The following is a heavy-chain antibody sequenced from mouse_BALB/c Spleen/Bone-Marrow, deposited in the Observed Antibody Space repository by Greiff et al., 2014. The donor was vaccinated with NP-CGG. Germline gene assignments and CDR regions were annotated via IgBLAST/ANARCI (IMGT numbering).Heavy chain of an antibody. V-gene: IGHV1-82*01. J-gene: IGHJ3*01. CDR2: IYPGGGNT. Sequence: QVQLQQSGPELVKPGASVKLSCKASGYAFSSSWMNWVKQRPGQGLEWIGRIYPGGGNTNYNGKFKGKATLTADKSSTTAYMQLSSLTSVDSAVYFCALYDYDGLSWFAYWGQGTLVTVSA. CDR3: ALYDYDGLSWFAY. CDR1: GYAFSSSW. D-gene: IGHD2-4*01.